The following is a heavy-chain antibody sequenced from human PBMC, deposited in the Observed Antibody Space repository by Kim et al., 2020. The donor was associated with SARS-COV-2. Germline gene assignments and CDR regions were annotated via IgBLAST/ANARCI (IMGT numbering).Heavy chain of an antibody. D-gene: IGHD5-12*01. CDR1: GYTFTGYY. CDR3: ARARRYSGYDRYGMDV. J-gene: IGHJ6*02. V-gene: IGHV1-2*06. Sequence: ASVKVSCKASGYTFTGYYMHWVRQAPGQGLEWMGRINPNSGGTNYAQKFQGRVTMTRDTSISTAYMELSRLRSDDTAVYYCARARRYSGYDRYGMDVWGQGTTVTVSS. CDR2: INPNSGGT.